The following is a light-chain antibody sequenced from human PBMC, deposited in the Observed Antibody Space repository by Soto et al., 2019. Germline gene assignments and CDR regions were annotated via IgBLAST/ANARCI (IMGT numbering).Light chain of an antibody. CDR2: EVG. V-gene: IGLV2-14*01. Sequence: QSALTQPASVSGSPGQSITISCTGSSSDVGGHNHVSWYQQHPGKAPKLIIYEVGNQPSGVSNRFSGSKSGNTASLTISGFQAEDEADYYCNSYTSSSTHVFGTGTKVTVL. J-gene: IGLJ1*01. CDR1: SSDVGGHNH. CDR3: NSYTSSSTHV.